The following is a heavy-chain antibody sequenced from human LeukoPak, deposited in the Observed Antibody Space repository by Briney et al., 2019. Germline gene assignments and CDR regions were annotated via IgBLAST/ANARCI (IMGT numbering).Heavy chain of an antibody. D-gene: IGHD5-12*01. Sequence: GGSLRLSCAASGFSLSNSNMNWVRQAPGKGLVWVSRIDADGSSATYADSVKGRFTISRDNAKNTLYLQMNSLRAEDTAVYYCAREGGYDPFEYWGQGTLVTVTS. V-gene: IGHV3-74*01. CDR3: AREGGYDPFEY. J-gene: IGHJ4*02. CDR1: GFSLSNSN. CDR2: IDADGSSA.